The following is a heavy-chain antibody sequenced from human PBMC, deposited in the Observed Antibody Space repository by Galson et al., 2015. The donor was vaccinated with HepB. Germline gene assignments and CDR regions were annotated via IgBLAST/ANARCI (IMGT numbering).Heavy chain of an antibody. J-gene: IGHJ4*02. CDR1: GGSISSSSYY. CDR2: IYYSGST. CDR3: ASIGTKGRFSGSLAY. D-gene: IGHD1-26*01. V-gene: IGHV4-39*07. Sequence: LSLTCTVSGGSISSSSYYWGWIRQPPGKGLEWIGSIYYSGSTYYNPSLKSRVTISVDTSKNQFSLKLSSVTAADTAVYYCASIGTKGRFSGSLAYWGQGTLVTVSS.